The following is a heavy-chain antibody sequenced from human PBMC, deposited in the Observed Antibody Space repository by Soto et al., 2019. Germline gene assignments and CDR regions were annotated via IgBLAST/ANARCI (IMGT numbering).Heavy chain of an antibody. V-gene: IGHV3-15*01. CDR3: ASTHYSSSSDFDY. Sequence: GGSLRLSCAASGFTFSNAWMSWVRQAPGKGLEWVGRIKSKTDGGTTDYAAPVKGRFTISRDDSKNTLYLQMNSLKTEDTAVYYCASTHYSSSSDFDYWGQGTLVTVSS. D-gene: IGHD6-6*01. CDR2: IKSKTDGGTT. J-gene: IGHJ4*02. CDR1: GFTFSNAW.